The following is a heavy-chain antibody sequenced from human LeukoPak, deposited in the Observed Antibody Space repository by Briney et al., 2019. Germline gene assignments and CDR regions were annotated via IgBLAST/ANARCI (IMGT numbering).Heavy chain of an antibody. CDR3: ARALSDFWTGYFFDS. Sequence: GGSLRLSCAVSRINFNSYWMTWVRQAPGKGLEWVANIKQDGSETYYMDSVKGRFSISRDNAKNSLCLQMNSLRAEDTAVYYCARALSDFWTGYFFDSWGQGTLVTVSS. CDR2: IKQDGSET. J-gene: IGHJ4*02. D-gene: IGHD3/OR15-3a*01. V-gene: IGHV3-7*01. CDR1: RINFNSYW.